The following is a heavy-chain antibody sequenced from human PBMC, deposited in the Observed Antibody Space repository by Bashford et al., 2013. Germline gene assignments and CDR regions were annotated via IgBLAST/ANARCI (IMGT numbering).Heavy chain of an antibody. CDR2: IKENGGEK. V-gene: IGHV3-7*04. CDR1: GFTFNNYW. Sequence: GGSLRLSCAASGFTFNNYWMTWVRQAPGKGLEWVANIKENGGEKNYLDSVKGRFSVSRDNARNSLYLEMNSLRAEDTAVYYCARVVAATINAFDIWGQGTMVTVSS. J-gene: IGHJ3*02. D-gene: IGHD2-15*01. CDR3: ARVVAATINAFDI.